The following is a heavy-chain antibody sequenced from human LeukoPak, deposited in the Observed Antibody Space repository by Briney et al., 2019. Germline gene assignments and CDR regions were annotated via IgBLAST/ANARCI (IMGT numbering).Heavy chain of an antibody. D-gene: IGHD2-15*01. CDR3: ARMSGYCSGDSCYGNNWFDP. CDR2: IIPIFGTV. V-gene: IGHV1-69*13. Sequence: ASVKVSCKASGGTFSSYAITWVRQAPGQGLEWMGGIIPIFGTVNYAQKFQGRVTITADESTSTAYMELSRLTSEDTAVYYCARMSGYCSGDSCYGNNWFDPWGQGTLVTVSS. J-gene: IGHJ5*02. CDR1: GGTFSSYA.